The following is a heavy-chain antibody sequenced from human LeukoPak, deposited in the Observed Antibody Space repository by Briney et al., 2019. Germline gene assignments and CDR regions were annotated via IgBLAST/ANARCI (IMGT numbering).Heavy chain of an antibody. Sequence: ASVKVSCKASGYTFTSYDINWVRQAPGQGLEWMGWMNPNSGNTGYAQKFQGRVTITRNTSISTAYMELSSPRSEDTAVYYCARAPRITMVRGVIYWFDPWGQGTLVTVSS. CDR3: ARAPRITMVRGVIYWFDP. CDR2: MNPNSGNT. V-gene: IGHV1-8*03. D-gene: IGHD3-10*01. J-gene: IGHJ5*02. CDR1: GYTFTSYD.